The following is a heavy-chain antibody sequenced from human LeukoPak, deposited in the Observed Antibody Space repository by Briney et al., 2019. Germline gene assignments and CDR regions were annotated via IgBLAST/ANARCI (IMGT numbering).Heavy chain of an antibody. J-gene: IGHJ4*02. CDR1: GGSISSGGYY. V-gene: IGHV4-30-2*01. CDR3: AVTTRRLSVVYFDY. D-gene: IGHD4-17*01. CDR2: IYHSGST. Sequence: SQTLSLTCTVSGGSISSGGYYWSWIRQPPGKGLEWIGYIYHSGSTYYNPSLKSRVTISVDTSKNQFSLKLSSVTAADTAVYYCAVTTRRLSVVYFDYWGQGTLVTVSS.